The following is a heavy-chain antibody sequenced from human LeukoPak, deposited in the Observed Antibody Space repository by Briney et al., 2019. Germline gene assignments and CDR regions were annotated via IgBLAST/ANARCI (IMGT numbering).Heavy chain of an antibody. V-gene: IGHV3-48*01. CDR3: ARDLAGTGYDY. D-gene: IGHD3/OR15-3a*01. CDR1: GFTFSSYS. CDR2: ISSSSSTI. J-gene: IGHJ4*02. Sequence: GGSLRLSCAASGFTFSSYSMNWVRQTPGKGLEWVSYISSSSSTIYYADSVKGRFTISRDNAKNSLYLQMNSLRAEDTAVYYCARDLAGTGYDYWGQGTLVTVSS.